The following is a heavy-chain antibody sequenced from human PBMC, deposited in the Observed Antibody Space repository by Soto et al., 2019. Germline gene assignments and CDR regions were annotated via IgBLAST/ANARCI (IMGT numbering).Heavy chain of an antibody. CDR1: GDSVSSDSVA. CDR3: TRGNFMNWFDP. J-gene: IGHJ5*02. CDR2: TYHRSKWYN. D-gene: IGHD3-16*01. V-gene: IGHV6-1*01. Sequence: SQTLSLTCAISGDSVSSDSVAWNWIRQSPSRGLEYLGRTYHRSKWYNDYAVSVKSRISINPDTSKNQFSLQLNSVTPEDTAVYYCTRGNFMNWFDPWGQGTLVTVSS.